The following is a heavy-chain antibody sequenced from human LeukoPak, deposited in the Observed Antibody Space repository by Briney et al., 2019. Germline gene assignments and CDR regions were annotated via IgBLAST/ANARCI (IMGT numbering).Heavy chain of an antibody. J-gene: IGHJ4*02. CDR1: GYTFTSHG. V-gene: IGHV1-18*04. CDR2: ISAYNGHT. Sequence: ASVKVPCKDSGYTFTSHGISWVRQAPGEGLEWIGWISAYNGHTNYAQKPQRRVTITTDTSTSTAYMELRSLRSDDTAVYYCARNYFCSGAPGYWGQGTLVTVSS. D-gene: IGHD3-10*01. CDR3: ARNYFCSGAPGY.